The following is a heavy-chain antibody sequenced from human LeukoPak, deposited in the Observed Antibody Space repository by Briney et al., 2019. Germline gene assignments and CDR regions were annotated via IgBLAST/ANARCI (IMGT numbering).Heavy chain of an antibody. J-gene: IGHJ4*02. CDR2: MKVDGSEK. CDR3: ARGPNYGSRSDYFDY. CDR1: GFTFSG. D-gene: IGHD3-10*01. Sequence: GGSLRLSCAASGFTFSGMNWVRQAPGKGLEWVANMKVDGSEKYCVDCVEGRFTISRDNAKNSLYLQMNSLRAEDTAVYYCARGPNYGSRSDYFDYWGQGTLVTVSS. V-gene: IGHV3-7*03.